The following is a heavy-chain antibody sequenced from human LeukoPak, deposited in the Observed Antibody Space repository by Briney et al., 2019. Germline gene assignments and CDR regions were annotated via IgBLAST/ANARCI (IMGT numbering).Heavy chain of an antibody. CDR3: ARGVGGGNSYFDY. V-gene: IGHV3-53*05. D-gene: IGHD3-10*01. CDR1: GFTLSLSY. J-gene: IGHJ4*02. CDR2: IHIAGST. Sequence: RGSLRLSCAASGFTLSLSYMSWVRHAPGGGLGWVSMIHIAGSTYYTDSVRGRFTISQDNPKATLFLAINTPKADDTAVYFCARGVGGGNSYFDYGGRGTLATVSA.